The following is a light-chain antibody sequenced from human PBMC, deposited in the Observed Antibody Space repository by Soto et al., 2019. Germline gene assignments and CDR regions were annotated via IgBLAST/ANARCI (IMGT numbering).Light chain of an antibody. CDR1: QSVSID. CDR3: QHRHN. Sequence: EVVLTQSPATLSLSPGDRATLSCRASQSVSIDFAWYQQKPGQAPRLLIYDASNRATGIPVRFSGSGSGTDFTLTISSLEPEDFAVYYCQHRHNFGPGTKVDIK. V-gene: IGKV3-11*01. J-gene: IGKJ3*01. CDR2: DAS.